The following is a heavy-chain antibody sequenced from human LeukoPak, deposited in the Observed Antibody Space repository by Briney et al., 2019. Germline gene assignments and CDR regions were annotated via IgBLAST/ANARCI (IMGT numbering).Heavy chain of an antibody. CDR3: ARASYYCSGGSCYSHPLYFHH. D-gene: IGHD2-15*01. V-gene: IGHV1-69*13. CDR1: GGTFSSYA. J-gene: IGHJ1*01. CDR2: IIPIFGTA. Sequence: RASVKVSCKASGGTFSSYAISWVRQAPGQGLEWMGGIIPIFGTANYAQKFQGRVKITSDESTSPAYMELSSLRSEDTAVYYCARASYYCSGGSCYSHPLYFHHWGQGTLVTVSS.